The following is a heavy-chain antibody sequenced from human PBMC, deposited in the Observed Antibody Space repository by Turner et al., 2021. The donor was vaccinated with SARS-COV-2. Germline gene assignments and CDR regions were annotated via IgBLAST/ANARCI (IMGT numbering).Heavy chain of an antibody. CDR2: IYYSGRT. J-gene: IGHJ5*01. CDR1: GDSISTSHDY. Sequence: QLQLQESCPGLVRPSETLSLICTFSGDSISTSHDYWGWIRQPPGKGLEWIGSIYYSGRTFYNPSVKSRVTISVDTSKNDFSLQLSSVTAADTAVYYCMRHDHYGSASINWFNSWGQGTLVTVSS. CDR3: MRHDHYGSASINWFNS. D-gene: IGHD3-10*01. V-gene: IGHV4-39*01.